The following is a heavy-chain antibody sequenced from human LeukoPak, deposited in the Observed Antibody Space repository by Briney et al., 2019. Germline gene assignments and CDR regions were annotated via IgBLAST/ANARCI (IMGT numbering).Heavy chain of an antibody. J-gene: IGHJ4*02. D-gene: IGHD3-22*01. Sequence: QSGGSLRLSCAASGFTFDDYAMHWVRHAPGKGLEWVSAISGGGGSTYYADSVKGRFTISRDNSKNTPFLQMNSLRAEDTAVYFCASSSSGYSHFNYWGQGTLVTVSS. CDR3: ASSSSGYSHFNY. V-gene: IGHV3-23*01. CDR1: GFTFDDYA. CDR2: ISGGGGST.